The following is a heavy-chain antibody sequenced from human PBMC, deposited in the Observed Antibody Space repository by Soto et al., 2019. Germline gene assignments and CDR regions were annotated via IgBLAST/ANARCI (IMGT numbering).Heavy chain of an antibody. Sequence: EVQLVESGGGLVKPGGCLRISCAASGITFNSYSMNWVRQAPGKGLEWVSSISSSSSYIYYADSVKGRFTISRDNAKNSLYLQMNSLRAEDTAVYYCAIVDTRIPPGMDVWGQGTTVTVSS. CDR2: ISSSSSYI. CDR1: GITFNSYS. D-gene: IGHD3-22*01. J-gene: IGHJ6*02. V-gene: IGHV3-21*01. CDR3: AIVDTRIPPGMDV.